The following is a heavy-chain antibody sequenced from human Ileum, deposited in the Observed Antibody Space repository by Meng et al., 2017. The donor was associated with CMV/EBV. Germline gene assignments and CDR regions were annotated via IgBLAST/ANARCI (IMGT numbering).Heavy chain of an antibody. CDR1: GFTFDDYT. CDR3: SKDHYYGSGTYYSPGH. Sequence: GESLKISCSASGFTFDDYTMHWVRQAPGKGLEWVSLITWDGGITYYADSVKGRFTISRDNSKNSLYLQMSSLRTEDTAFYYCSKDHYYGSGTYYSPGHWGQRTLVTVSS. J-gene: IGHJ4*02. CDR2: ITWDGGIT. D-gene: IGHD3-10*01. V-gene: IGHV3-43*01.